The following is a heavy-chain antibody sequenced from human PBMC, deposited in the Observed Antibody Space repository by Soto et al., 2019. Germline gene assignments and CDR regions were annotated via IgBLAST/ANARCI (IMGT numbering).Heavy chain of an antibody. V-gene: IGHV3-74*01. Sequence: GSLRLSCAASGFTFSSYWMHWVRQAPGKGLVWVSRINSDGSSTSYADSVKGRFTISRDNAKNTLYLQMNSLRAEDTAVYYCAREADYDFWSGYSHYYYYGMDVWGQGTTVTVSS. CDR2: INSDGSST. D-gene: IGHD3-3*01. CDR1: GFTFSSYW. CDR3: AREADYDFWSGYSHYYYYGMDV. J-gene: IGHJ6*02.